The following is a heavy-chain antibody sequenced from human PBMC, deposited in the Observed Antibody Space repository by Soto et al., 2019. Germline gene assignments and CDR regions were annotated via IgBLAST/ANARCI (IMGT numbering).Heavy chain of an antibody. CDR2: IIPIFGTA. V-gene: IGHV1-69*13. D-gene: IGHD3-22*01. CDR3: ARAPYYYDSSGYYGEFDY. CDR1: GGTFSSYA. J-gene: IGHJ4*02. Sequence: SVKVSCKASGGTFSSYAISWVRQAPGQGLEWMGGIIPIFGTANYAQKFQGRVTITADESTSTAYMELSSLRSEDTAVYYCARAPYYYDSSGYYGEFDYWGQGTLVTVSS.